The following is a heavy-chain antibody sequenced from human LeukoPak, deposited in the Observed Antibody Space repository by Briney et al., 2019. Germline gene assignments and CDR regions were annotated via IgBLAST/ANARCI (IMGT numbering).Heavy chain of an antibody. CDR1: GYTFTSYY. CDR3: ARVKGGVTARGAFDI. J-gene: IGHJ3*02. CDR2: INPSGGST. Sequence: ASVKVSCKASGYTFTSYYMHWVRQAPGQGLEWMGIINPSGGSTSYAQKFQGRVTMTRDTSTSTVYMELSRLRSEDTAVYYCARVKGGVTARGAFDIWGQGTMVTVSS. D-gene: IGHD2-21*02. V-gene: IGHV1-46*01.